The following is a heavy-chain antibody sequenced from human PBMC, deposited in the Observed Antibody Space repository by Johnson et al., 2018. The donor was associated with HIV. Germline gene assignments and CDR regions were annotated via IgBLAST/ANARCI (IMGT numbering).Heavy chain of an antibody. J-gene: IGHJ3*02. D-gene: IGHD7-27*01. Sequence: HVQLVESGGGVVQPGRSLRLSCAASGFTFSSYGMHWVRQAPGKGLEWVAVISYDGSNKYYADSVKGRFTISRDNSKNTLYLQMNSLRAEDTAVYYCARETGDGDAFDIWGQGTMVTVSS. CDR3: ARETGDGDAFDI. CDR2: ISYDGSNK. V-gene: IGHV3-30*03. CDR1: GFTFSSYG.